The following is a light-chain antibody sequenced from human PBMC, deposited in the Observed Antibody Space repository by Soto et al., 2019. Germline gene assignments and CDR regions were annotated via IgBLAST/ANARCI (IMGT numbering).Light chain of an antibody. V-gene: IGKV3-15*01. Sequence: EIVMTQSAATLSKSPGERVTLSCRASQSVRSNLAGYQRKPCQAPSLLIYRASTRSPCIPARCSGSGSGTKFTLPISSFRSEDFAVYYCHTYNTWPITFGQGKRLEIK. CDR1: QSVRSN. CDR2: RAS. J-gene: IGKJ5*01. CDR3: HTYNTWPIT.